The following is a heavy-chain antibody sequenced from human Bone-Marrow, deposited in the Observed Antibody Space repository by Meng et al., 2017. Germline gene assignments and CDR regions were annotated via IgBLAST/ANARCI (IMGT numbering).Heavy chain of an antibody. CDR3: TRDGYLDCSRTNCFDY. Sequence: LVQSGSQVRKPGASVKVSCKASGYTPTNYAINLLRQAPGQGLEWMGWIDTKTGNPTYAQGFRGRLVFSLDTSVSTTYLEISGLKADDTAVYYCTRDGYLDCSRTNCFDYWGQGTLVTVSS. J-gene: IGHJ4*02. CDR2: IDTKTGNP. CDR1: GYTPTNYA. D-gene: IGHD2-2*01. V-gene: IGHV7-4-1*02.